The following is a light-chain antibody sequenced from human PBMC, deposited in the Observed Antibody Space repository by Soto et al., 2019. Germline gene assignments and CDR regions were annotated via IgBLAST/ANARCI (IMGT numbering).Light chain of an antibody. CDR3: SSYAGSYSHVV. Sequence: QSALTQPRSVSGSPGQSVTISCTGTSSDVGYYNYVSWYQHHPGKAPKLMIYDVNKRPSGVPDRFSGSKSGNTASLTISGLQAEDEADYYCSSYAGSYSHVVFGGGTKLTVL. CDR1: SSDVGYYNY. J-gene: IGLJ2*01. CDR2: DVN. V-gene: IGLV2-11*01.